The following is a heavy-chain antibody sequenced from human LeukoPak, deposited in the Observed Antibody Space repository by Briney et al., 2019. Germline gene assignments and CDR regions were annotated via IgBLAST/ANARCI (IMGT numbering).Heavy chain of an antibody. CDR3: AKGDVDSPMNFYH. Sequence: PGGSLRLSCAASGFMFDDYTMHWVRQAPGKGLEWVSLINRDGGSTYYAGSVKGRFTISRDNSKNSLYLQMNSLRTEDTALYYCAKGDVDSPMNFYHWGQGTLVTVSS. CDR2: INRDGGST. D-gene: IGHD5-18*01. J-gene: IGHJ4*02. V-gene: IGHV3-43*01. CDR1: GFMFDDYT.